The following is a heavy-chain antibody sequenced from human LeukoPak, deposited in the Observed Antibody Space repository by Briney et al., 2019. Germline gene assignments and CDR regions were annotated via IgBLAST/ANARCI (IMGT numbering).Heavy chain of an antibody. D-gene: IGHD3-9*01. J-gene: IGHJ4*02. CDR1: GGTFSNYA. CDR2: IIPMFGTA. Sequence: ASVKVSCKASGGTFSNYAISWVRQAPGQGLEWMGGIIPMFGTADYAQKFQGRVTITAGESTSTAYMELSSLRAEDTAVYYCARDLLGSATSYSSGAWDYWGQGTLVTVSS. CDR3: ARDLLGSATSYSSGAWDY. V-gene: IGHV1-69*01.